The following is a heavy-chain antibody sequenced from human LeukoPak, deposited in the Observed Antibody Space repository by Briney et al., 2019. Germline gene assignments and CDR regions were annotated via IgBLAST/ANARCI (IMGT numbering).Heavy chain of an antibody. V-gene: IGHV4-34*01. CDR2: INHSGST. CDR1: GGSFSGYY. Sequence: SETLSLTCAVYGGSFSGYYWSWIRPPPGKGLEWIGEINHSGSTNYNPSLKSRLTISVDTSKNQFSLKLSSVTAADTAVYYCARDGITIFGVGPWGQGTLVTVSS. J-gene: IGHJ5*02. D-gene: IGHD3-3*01. CDR3: ARDGITIFGVGP.